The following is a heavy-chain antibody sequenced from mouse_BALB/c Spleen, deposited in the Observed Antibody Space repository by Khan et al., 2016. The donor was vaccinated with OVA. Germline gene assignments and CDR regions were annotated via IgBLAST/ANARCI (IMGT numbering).Heavy chain of an antibody. CDR1: GYSFTGYF. Sequence: IQLVQSGPELVKPGASVKISCKASGYSFTGYFMNWVMQSHGKSLEWIGRINPHIGETFYNQKFKGKATLTLDESSSTAHMELRSLASEDSAVYYCARIYRSDFDYWGQGTTLTVSS. J-gene: IGHJ2*01. CDR2: INPHIGET. V-gene: IGHV1-20*02. CDR3: ARIYRSDFDY. D-gene: IGHD1-1*01.